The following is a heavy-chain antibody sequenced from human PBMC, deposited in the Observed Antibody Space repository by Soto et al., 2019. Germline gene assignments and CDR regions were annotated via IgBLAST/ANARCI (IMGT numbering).Heavy chain of an antibody. V-gene: IGHV1-18*01. CDR3: ARDDIVVVVGDAFEC. CDR2: ISAYNGNT. CDR1: GYTFTSYG. Sequence: ASVKVSCKASGYTFTSYGISWVRQAPGQGLEWMGWISAYNGNTNYAQKLQGRVTMTTDTSTSTAYMELRSLRSDDTAVYYCARDDIVVVVGDAFECWGQGTMVTVSS. D-gene: IGHD2-15*01. J-gene: IGHJ3*01.